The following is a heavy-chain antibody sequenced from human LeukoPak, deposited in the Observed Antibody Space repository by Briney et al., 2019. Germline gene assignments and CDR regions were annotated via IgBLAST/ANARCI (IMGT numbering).Heavy chain of an antibody. J-gene: IGHJ6*03. CDR2: IYSSGIT. CDR1: GGSVSTYY. Sequence: SETLSLTCTVSGGSVSTYYWNWIRQSAGKGLEWIGHIYSSGITDYSPSLKSRATMSVDTSNNQFSLRLTSVTAADTAVYYCARALGARAYYYMDVWGKGTTVTVSS. V-gene: IGHV4-4*07. D-gene: IGHD5-12*01. CDR3: ARALGARAYYYMDV.